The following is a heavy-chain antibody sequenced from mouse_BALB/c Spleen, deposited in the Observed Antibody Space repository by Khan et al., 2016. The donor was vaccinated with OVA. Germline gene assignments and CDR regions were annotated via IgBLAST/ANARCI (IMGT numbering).Heavy chain of an antibody. V-gene: IGHV3-2*02. CDR2: KSNSGST. CDR1: GYSITSGYG. Sequence: DVKLQESGPGLVKPSQSLSLTCTVTGYSITSGYGWNWNRQFPGNKVEWMGYKSNSGSTNYNQTLKSRISITRDKSKNQFFLQLNSVTTEDTATYYCARTARIRYWGQGTTLTVSS. CDR3: ARTARIRY. D-gene: IGHD1-2*01. J-gene: IGHJ2*01.